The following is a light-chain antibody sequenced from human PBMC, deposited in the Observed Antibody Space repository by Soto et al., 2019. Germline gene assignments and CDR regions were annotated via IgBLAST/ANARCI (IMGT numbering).Light chain of an antibody. V-gene: IGLV1-40*01. CDR2: GNS. CDR3: QSYDSSLSGSGV. CDR1: SSNIGAGYD. J-gene: IGLJ1*01. Sequence: QSLLTQPPSASVPPGQRVTISCTGSSSNIGAGYDVHWYQQLPGTAPKLLIYGNSNRPSGVPDRFSGSKSGTSASLAITGLQAEDEADYYCQSYDSSLSGSGVFGTGTKVTVL.